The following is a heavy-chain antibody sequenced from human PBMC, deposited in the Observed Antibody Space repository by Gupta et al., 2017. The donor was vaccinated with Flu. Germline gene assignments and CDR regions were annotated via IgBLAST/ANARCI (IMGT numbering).Heavy chain of an antibody. D-gene: IGHD3-22*01. J-gene: IGHJ6*03. CDR3: TRNGSSGYYHLYYYYYMDV. V-gene: IGHV3-49*02. CDR2: IRSKAYGGTT. Sequence: EWVGFIRSKAYGGTTEYAASVKGRFTISRDDSKSIAYLQMNSLKTEDTAVYYCTRNGSSGYYHLYYYYYMDVWGKGTTVTVSS.